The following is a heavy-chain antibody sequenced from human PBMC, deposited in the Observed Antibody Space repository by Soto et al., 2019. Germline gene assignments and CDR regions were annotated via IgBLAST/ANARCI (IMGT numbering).Heavy chain of an antibody. Sequence: QLQLQESGPGLVKPSETLSLTCTVSGGSISSSSYYWGWIRQPPGKGLEWIGSIYYSGSTYYNPSLKSRVTISVDTSKNQFSLKLSSVTAADTAVYYCARRVTRYYYGSGSSNWFDPWGQGTLVTVSS. J-gene: IGHJ5*02. D-gene: IGHD3-10*01. CDR2: IYYSGST. V-gene: IGHV4-39*01. CDR3: ARRVTRYYYGSGSSNWFDP. CDR1: GGSISSSSYY.